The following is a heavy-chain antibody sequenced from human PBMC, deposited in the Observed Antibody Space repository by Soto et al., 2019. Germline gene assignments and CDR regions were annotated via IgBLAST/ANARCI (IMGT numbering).Heavy chain of an antibody. V-gene: IGHV3-64*01. CDR1: GFTFSTYD. D-gene: IGHD6-19*01. CDR2: ITSDGAYT. Sequence: EVQLVESGGGLVQPGGSLRLSCAASGFTFSTYDIHWVRQAPGKGLEYVSAITSDGAYTYYTNSVKGRFTISRDNSKNTLSLQMGSLRHEDTAVYYCARAALSGWYMDWGQGTLVTISS. CDR3: ARAALSGWYMD. J-gene: IGHJ4*02.